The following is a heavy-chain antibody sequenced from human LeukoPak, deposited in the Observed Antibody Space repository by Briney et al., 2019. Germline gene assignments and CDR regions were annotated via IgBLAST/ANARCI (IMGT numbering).Heavy chain of an antibody. V-gene: IGHV4-59*01. CDR1: GGSISSYY. CDR2: IYNSGST. J-gene: IGHJ4*02. Sequence: PSETLSLTCTVSGGSISSYYWSWIRQPPGRGLEWIGYIYNSGSTNYNSSLKSRVTISVDTSKNQFSLKLSSVTAADTAVYYCARLVYDNSGYVYYFDYWGQGTLVTVSS. CDR3: ARLVYDNSGYVYYFDY. D-gene: IGHD3-22*01.